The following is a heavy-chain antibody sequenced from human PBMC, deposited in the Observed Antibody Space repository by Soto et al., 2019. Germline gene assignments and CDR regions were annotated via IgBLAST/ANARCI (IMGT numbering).Heavy chain of an antibody. D-gene: IGHD5-18*01. J-gene: IGHJ4*02. CDR1: GGTFSSYA. CDR2: IMPFFGSG. CDR3: ARGAMANFDY. Sequence: QVHLVQSGAEVKKPGSSVKVSCKAIGGTFSSYAFSWVRQAPGQGLEWMGGIMPFFGSGNYAQKFQGRVNITADESTSSVYLELRSLRSEDTAVYFCARGAMANFDYWGQGTVVTVSS. V-gene: IGHV1-69*01.